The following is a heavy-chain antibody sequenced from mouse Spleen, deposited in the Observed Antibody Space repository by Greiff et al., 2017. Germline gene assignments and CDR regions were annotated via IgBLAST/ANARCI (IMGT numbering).Heavy chain of an antibody. CDR3: ARDPYGYVAY. V-gene: IGHV5-6-3*01. D-gene: IGHD1-2*01. CDR2: INSNGGST. Sequence: EVQGVESGGGLVQPGGSLKLSCAASGFTFSSYGMSWVRQTPDKRLELVATINSNGGSTYYPDSVKGRFTISRDNAKNTLYLQMSSLKSEDTAMYYCARDPYGYVAYWGQGTLVTVSA. CDR1: GFTFSSYG. J-gene: IGHJ3*01.